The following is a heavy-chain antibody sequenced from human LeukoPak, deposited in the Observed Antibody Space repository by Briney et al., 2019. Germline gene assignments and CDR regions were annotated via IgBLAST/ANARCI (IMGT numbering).Heavy chain of an antibody. CDR3: ARGSRDGYKYYFDY. J-gene: IGHJ4*02. CDR2: INHSGST. Sequence: SETLSLTCTVSGGSISSTTYYWGWIRQPPGKGLEWIGEINHSGSTNYNPSLKSRVTISVDTSKNQFSLKLSSVTAADTAVYYCARGSRDGYKYYFDYWGQGTLVTVSS. CDR1: GGSISSTTYY. V-gene: IGHV4-39*07. D-gene: IGHD5-24*01.